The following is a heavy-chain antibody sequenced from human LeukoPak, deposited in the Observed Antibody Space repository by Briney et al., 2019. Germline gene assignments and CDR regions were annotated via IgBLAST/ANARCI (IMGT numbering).Heavy chain of an antibody. Sequence: PGGPLSLPVAPPELTLIAYAITWSGRAQARGLGWVPVISYDRSNKYYADSVKGRFTISRDNSKNTLYLQMNSPRAEDTAVYYCAKETGSAVGSTDFDYWGQGTLVTVSS. CDR1: ELTLIAYA. D-gene: IGHD4-17*01. V-gene: IGHV3-30-3*01. CDR2: ISYDRSNK. J-gene: IGHJ4*02. CDR3: AKETGSAVGSTDFDY.